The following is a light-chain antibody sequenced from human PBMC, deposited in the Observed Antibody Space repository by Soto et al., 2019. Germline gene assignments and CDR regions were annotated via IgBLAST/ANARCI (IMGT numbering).Light chain of an antibody. CDR1: QGISNY. CDR3: QKYNSASWT. V-gene: IGKV1-27*01. J-gene: IGKJ1*01. CDR2: AAS. Sequence: DIQMTQSPSSLSASVGDRVTITCRASQGISNYLAWYQQKPGKVPKLLIYAASTLQSGVPSRFSGSGSATDFTPTISSLQPEDVATYYCQKYNSASWTFGQGTKVEIK.